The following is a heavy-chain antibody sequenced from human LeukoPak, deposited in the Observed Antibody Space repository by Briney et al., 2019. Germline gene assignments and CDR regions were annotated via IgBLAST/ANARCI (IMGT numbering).Heavy chain of an antibody. CDR1: GFTFSSYE. J-gene: IGHJ4*02. CDR2: ISSSGSTI. Sequence: QSGGSLRLSCAASGFTFSSYEMNWVRQAPGKGLEWVSYISSSGSTIYYADSVKGRFTISRDNAKNSLYLQMNSLRAEDTAVYYCARVVITNFDYWGQGTLVTVSS. D-gene: IGHD3-16*01. V-gene: IGHV3-48*03. CDR3: ARVVITNFDY.